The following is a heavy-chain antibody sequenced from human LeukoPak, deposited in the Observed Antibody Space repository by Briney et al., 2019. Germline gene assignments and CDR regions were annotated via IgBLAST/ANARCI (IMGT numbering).Heavy chain of an antibody. V-gene: IGHV4-39*01. CDR1: GGSISISNYY. D-gene: IGHD5-24*01. CDR2: ISYSGT. J-gene: IGHJ4*02. CDR3: ARRTSNPDGAIDY. Sequence: SETLSLTCTVSGGSISISNYYWGWIRQPPGRGLEWIGSISYSGTYYNPSLKSRLTISVDTSKNHFSLNLRSVTAADTAVYYCARRTSNPDGAIDYWGQGTLVTVSS.